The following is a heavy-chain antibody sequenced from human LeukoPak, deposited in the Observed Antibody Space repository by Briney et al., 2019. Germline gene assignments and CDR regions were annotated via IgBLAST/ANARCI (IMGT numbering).Heavy chain of an antibody. CDR2: IYSGDTT. V-gene: IGHV3-53*01. Sequence: GGSLTLSCAVSAFTVSGNYMSWVRPAQGKGLEWVSLIYSGDTTLYADSVKGRLTISRDSAKNPVNLQMNSVRADDTAVYYGARRAVGYSHPYGYWGQGILVTVS. J-gene: IGHJ4*02. D-gene: IGHD5-18*01. CDR3: ARRAVGYSHPYGY. CDR1: AFTVSGNY.